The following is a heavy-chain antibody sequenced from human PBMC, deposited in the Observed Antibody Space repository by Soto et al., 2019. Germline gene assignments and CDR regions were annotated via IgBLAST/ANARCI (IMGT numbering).Heavy chain of an antibody. Sequence: QVPLVQSGAEVKKPGASVKVSCKASGYTFTSYGISWVRQAPGQGLEWMGWISAYNGNTNYAQKLQGRVTMTTDTSTSTAYMELRSLRSDDTAVYYCARDLIVVVPAAMIGFDYWGQGTLVTVSS. CDR2: ISAYNGNT. CDR1: GYTFTSYG. CDR3: ARDLIVVVPAAMIGFDY. J-gene: IGHJ4*02. D-gene: IGHD2-2*01. V-gene: IGHV1-18*01.